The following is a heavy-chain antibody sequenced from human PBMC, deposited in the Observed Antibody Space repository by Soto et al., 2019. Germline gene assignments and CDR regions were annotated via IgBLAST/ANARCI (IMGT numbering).Heavy chain of an antibody. J-gene: IGHJ5*02. CDR3: ARDQGYCSGGSCAWFDP. Sequence: ASVKVSCKTSGYTFTSYDINWVRQATGQGLEWMGWMNPNSGNTGYARKFQGRVTMTRNTSISTAYMELSSLRSEDTAVYYCARDQGYCSGGSCAWFDPWGQGTLVTVSS. CDR1: GYTFTSYD. V-gene: IGHV1-8*01. CDR2: MNPNSGNT. D-gene: IGHD2-15*01.